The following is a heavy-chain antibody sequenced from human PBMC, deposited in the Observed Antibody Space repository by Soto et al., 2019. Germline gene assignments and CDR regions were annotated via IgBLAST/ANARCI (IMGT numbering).Heavy chain of an antibody. CDR3: ARGVKYGAYSRWFDP. CDR2: MNPNSGNT. CDR1: GYTFTSYD. Sequence: ASVKVSCKASGYTFTSYDINWVRQATGQGLEYLGWMNPNSGNTGYVQKFQGRVTMTRDTSISTAYMELSSLRSEDTALFFCARGVKYGAYSRWFDPWGQGPLVTVSS. D-gene: IGHD4-17*01. J-gene: IGHJ5*02. V-gene: IGHV1-8*01.